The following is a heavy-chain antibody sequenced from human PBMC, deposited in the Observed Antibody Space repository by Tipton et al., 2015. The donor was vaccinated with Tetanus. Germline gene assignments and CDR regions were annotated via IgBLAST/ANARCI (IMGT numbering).Heavy chain of an antibody. CDR3: AIPMTTVTTAPFDY. CDR1: GYTFTSYY. D-gene: IGHD4-17*01. Sequence: QSGPEVKKPGASVKVSCKASGYTFTSYYMHWVRQAPGRGLEWMGIINPSGGSTSYAQKVQGRDTMTRDTSTSTVYMELSSLRSEDTAVYYCAIPMTTVTTAPFDYWGQGTLVTVSS. CDR2: INPSGGST. V-gene: IGHV1-46*01. J-gene: IGHJ4*02.